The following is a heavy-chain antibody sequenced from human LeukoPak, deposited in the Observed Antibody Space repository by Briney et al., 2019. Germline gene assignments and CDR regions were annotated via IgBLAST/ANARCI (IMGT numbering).Heavy chain of an antibody. CDR2: ISSSGTTI. CDR1: GFTFSSYE. D-gene: IGHD3/OR15-3a*01. V-gene: IGHV3-48*03. Sequence: GGSLRLSCAASGFTFSSYEMNWVRQAPGKGLEWVSYISSSGTTIYYAGSVKGQFTISRDNARNSLYLQMNSLRAEDTAVYYCARVGRHYYYMDVWGKGTTVTISS. J-gene: IGHJ6*03. CDR3: ARVGRHYYYMDV.